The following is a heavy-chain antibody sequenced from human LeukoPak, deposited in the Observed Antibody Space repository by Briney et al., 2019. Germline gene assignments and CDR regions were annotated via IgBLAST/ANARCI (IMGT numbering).Heavy chain of an antibody. CDR2: INHSGST. D-gene: IGHD3-3*01. Sequence: PSETLSLTCTVSGGSISSYYWSWIRQPAGKGLEWIGEINHSGSTNYNPSLKSRVTISVDTSKNQFSLKLSSVTAADTAVYYCARGLRFLEWSSDHTAFDPWGQGTLVTVSS. J-gene: IGHJ5*02. CDR3: ARGLRFLEWSSDHTAFDP. CDR1: GGSISSYY. V-gene: IGHV4-34*01.